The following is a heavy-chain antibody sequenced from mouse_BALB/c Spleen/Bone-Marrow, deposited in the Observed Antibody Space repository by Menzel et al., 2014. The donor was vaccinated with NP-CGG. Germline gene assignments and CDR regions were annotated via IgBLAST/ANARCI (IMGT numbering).Heavy chain of an antibody. CDR1: GYAFSNYW. CDR3: ARCDGYSYYFDY. D-gene: IGHD2-3*01. CDR2: IYPGDGDT. V-gene: IGHV1-80*01. J-gene: IGHJ2*01. Sequence: QVQLKQSGAVLVRPGSSVKISCKASGYAFSNYWMNWVKQRPGQGLEWIGQIYPGDGDTNYNGKFKGKATLTADKSSSTAYMQLSSLTSEDSAVYFCARCDGYSYYFDYWGQGTTLTVSS.